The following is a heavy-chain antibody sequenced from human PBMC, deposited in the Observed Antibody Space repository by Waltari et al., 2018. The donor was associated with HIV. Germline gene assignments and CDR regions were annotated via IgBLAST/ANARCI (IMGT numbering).Heavy chain of an antibody. CDR1: GYTFSDNY. J-gene: IGHJ4*02. CDR3: VRVPQGRLGELSTYYFDY. D-gene: IGHD3-16*01. Sequence: QVQLVQSGAVVKKPGASVKVSCKTSGYTFSDNYIHWMRQAPGQGPEWMGWINPNSGGTNYAQRFQDRVTLTRDTHISTVFMDLSRLASDDTAVYYCVRVPQGRLGELSTYYFDYWGQGSLVIVSS. CDR2: INPNSGGT. V-gene: IGHV1-2*02.